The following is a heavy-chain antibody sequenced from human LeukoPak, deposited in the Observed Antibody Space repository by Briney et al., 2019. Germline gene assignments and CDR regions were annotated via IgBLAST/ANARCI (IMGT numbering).Heavy chain of an antibody. D-gene: IGHD6-13*01. Sequence: SETLSLTCAVYGGSFSGYYWSWIRQPPGKGLEWIGEINHSGSTNYNPSLKSRVTISVDTSKNQFSLKLSSVTAADTAVYYCARVKGIAAAGTIRNWFDPWGQGTLVTVSS. J-gene: IGHJ5*02. V-gene: IGHV4-34*01. CDR2: INHSGST. CDR1: GGSFSGYY. CDR3: ARVKGIAAAGTIRNWFDP.